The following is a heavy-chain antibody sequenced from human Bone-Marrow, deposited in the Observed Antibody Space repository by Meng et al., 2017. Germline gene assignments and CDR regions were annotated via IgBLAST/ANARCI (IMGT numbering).Heavy chain of an antibody. CDR2: IKRNSDGGTI. CDR3: ATGAAAADH. V-gene: IGHV3-15*01. J-gene: IGHJ4*02. D-gene: IGHD6-13*01. Sequence: EVGVVEGWGGLVKQGGSLRLSGVASGLSFPDAWMGWVRQAPGKGLEWVGRIKRNSDGGTIDYAAPVKGRFTISRDDSKNTLYLQMDSLITEDTAVYFCATGAAAADHWGQGTLVTVSS. CDR1: GLSFPDAW.